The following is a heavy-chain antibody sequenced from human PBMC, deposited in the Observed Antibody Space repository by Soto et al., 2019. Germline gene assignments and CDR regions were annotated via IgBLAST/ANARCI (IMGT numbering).Heavy chain of an antibody. V-gene: IGHV1-3*01. Sequence: VKVAYKASKGTLQSYSMDWVREAPGQKLEWIGWINAGNGNTKYSQKFQGRVTITRDTSASTAYMELSSLRSEDTAVYYCARDRQWLTYFDYWGQGTLVTVSS. CDR1: KGTLQSYS. CDR2: INAGNGNT. J-gene: IGHJ4*02. CDR3: ARDRQWLTYFDY. D-gene: IGHD6-19*01.